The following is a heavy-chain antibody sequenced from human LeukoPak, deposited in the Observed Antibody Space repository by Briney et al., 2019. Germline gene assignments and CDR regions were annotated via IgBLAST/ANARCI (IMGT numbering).Heavy chain of an antibody. D-gene: IGHD2-15*01. CDR2: IRSKAYGGTT. Sequence: GGSLRLSCTASGFTFGDYAMSWFRQAPGKGLEWVGFIRSKAYGGTTEYAASVKGRFTISRDDSKSIAYLQMNSLKTEDTAVYYCTRDASQAQSFMPSGPGRYYYYYYGMDVWGQGTTVTVSS. CDR3: TRDASQAQSFMPSGPGRYYYYYYGMDV. CDR1: GFTFGDYA. J-gene: IGHJ6*02. V-gene: IGHV3-49*03.